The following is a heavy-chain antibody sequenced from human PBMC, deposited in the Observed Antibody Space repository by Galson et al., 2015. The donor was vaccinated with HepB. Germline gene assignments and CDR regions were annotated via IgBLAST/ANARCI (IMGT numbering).Heavy chain of an antibody. CDR3: ARAMTAWDAFDF. CDR1: GYTFTAYY. Sequence: QSGAEVKKPGESLKISCKGSGYTFTAYYIHWVRQAPGQGLEWMGRINPNNGDTNYAQKFQGRVTMTRDTSINTAYMELSRLTSGDTVVYYCARAMTAWDAFDFWGQGTMVTVSS. D-gene: IGHD2-21*02. J-gene: IGHJ3*01. CDR2: INPNNGDT. V-gene: IGHV1-2*05.